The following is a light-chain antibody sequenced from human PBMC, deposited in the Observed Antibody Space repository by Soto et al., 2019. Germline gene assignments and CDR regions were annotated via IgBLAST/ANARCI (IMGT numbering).Light chain of an antibody. V-gene: IGLV2-14*01. J-gene: IGLJ1*01. Sequence: QSALTQPASVSGSPGQSITISCTGTSSDVGGYNYVSWYQQHPGKAPKLMIYEVSNRPSGVSHRFSGSKSGNTASLTISGLQDEDEADYYCSSYTSSSIDYVFGIGTKMTVL. CDR2: EVS. CDR3: SSYTSSSIDYV. CDR1: SSDVGGYNY.